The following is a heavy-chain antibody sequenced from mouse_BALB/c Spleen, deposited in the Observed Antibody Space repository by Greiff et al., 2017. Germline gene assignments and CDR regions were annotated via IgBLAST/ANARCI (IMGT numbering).Heavy chain of an antibody. J-gene: IGHJ3*01. D-gene: IGHD1-1*01. Sequence: EVMLVESGGGLVQPGGSRKLSCAASGFTFSSFGMHWVRQAPEKGLEWVAYISSGSSTIYYADTVKGRFTISRDNPKNTLFLQMTSLRSEDTAMYYCARYYGSSYAWFAYWGQGTLVTVSA. V-gene: IGHV5-17*02. CDR2: ISSGSSTI. CDR3: ARYYGSSYAWFAY. CDR1: GFTFSSFG.